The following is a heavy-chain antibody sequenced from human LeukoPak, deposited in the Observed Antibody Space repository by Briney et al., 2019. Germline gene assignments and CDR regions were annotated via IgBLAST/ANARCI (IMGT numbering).Heavy chain of an antibody. V-gene: IGHV3-74*01. J-gene: IGHJ4*02. CDR3: ARGPIQDSGRYYVGDY. CDR1: GFTFSTYW. D-gene: IGHD1-26*01. Sequence: GGSLRLSCAASGFTFSTYWMHWVRHAPGKGLVWVSRINSDGCRTHYAVSVKGRFTISRDNAKNTLYLQMNSLRAEDTAVYYCARGPIQDSGRYYVGDYWGQGTLVTVSS. CDR2: INSDGCRT.